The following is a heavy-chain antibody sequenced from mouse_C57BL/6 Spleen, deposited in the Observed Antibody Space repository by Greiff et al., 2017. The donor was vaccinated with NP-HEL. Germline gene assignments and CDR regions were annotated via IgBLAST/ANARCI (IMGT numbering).Heavy chain of an antibody. Sequence: QVQLQQPGAELVRPGSSVKLSCKASGYTFTSYWMHWVKQRPIQGLEWIGNIDPSDSETHYNQKFKDKATLTVDKSSSTAYMQLSSLTSEDSAVYYCARWKGYYAYFDYWGQGTTLTVSS. CDR3: ARWKGYYAYFDY. D-gene: IGHD2-3*01. CDR2: IDPSDSET. CDR1: GYTFTSYW. V-gene: IGHV1-52*01. J-gene: IGHJ2*01.